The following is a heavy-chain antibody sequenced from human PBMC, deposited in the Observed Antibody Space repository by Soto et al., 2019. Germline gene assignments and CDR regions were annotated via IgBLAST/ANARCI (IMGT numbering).Heavy chain of an antibody. J-gene: IGHJ6*02. CDR1: GYPFTNYG. Sequence: QVQLVQSGGEVKKPGASVKVSCMASGYPFTNYGFSWVRQAPGRGLEWMGWISPLNGNTNYAQNFQGRIVLTTEASTSTVYMEVRSLRGDDTAVYYCARDPPTTGSLRGTPLMAVGGPGTTVTVSS. CDR2: ISPLNGNT. CDR3: ARDPPTTGSLRGTPLMAV. V-gene: IGHV1-18*04. D-gene: IGHD1-1*01.